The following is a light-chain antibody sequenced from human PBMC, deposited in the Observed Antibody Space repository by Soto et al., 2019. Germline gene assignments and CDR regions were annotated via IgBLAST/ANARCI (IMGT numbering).Light chain of an antibody. CDR1: SSDVGRYNF. V-gene: IGLV2-14*01. J-gene: IGLJ1*01. CDR3: TAFSANRVYL. CDR2: EVS. Sequence: QSVLTQPASVSGSPGQSITISCTGTSSDVGRYNFVSWYQQYPDKAPKLIIYEVSNRPSGISYRFSASKSGLTASLTISGLQAEDEADYYCTAFSANRVYLFGPGTKLTVL.